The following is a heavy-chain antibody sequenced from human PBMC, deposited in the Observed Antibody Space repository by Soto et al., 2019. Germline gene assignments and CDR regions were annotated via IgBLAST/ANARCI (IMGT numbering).Heavy chain of an antibody. CDR3: ARDLAAAKPRFYHCYYGMAV. CDR2: IWYDGSNK. V-gene: IGHV3-33*01. D-gene: IGHD6-13*01. CDR1: GFTFSSYG. J-gene: IGHJ6*02. Sequence: GGSLRLSCAASGFTFSSYGMHWVRQAPGKGLEWVAVIWYDGSNKYYADSVKGRFTISRDNSKNTLYLQMNSLRAEDTAVYYCARDLAAAKPRFYHCYYGMAVWGQGTTVTVS.